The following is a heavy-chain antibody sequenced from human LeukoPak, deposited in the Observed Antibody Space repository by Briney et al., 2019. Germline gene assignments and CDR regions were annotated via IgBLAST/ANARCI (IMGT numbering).Heavy chain of an antibody. J-gene: IGHJ5*02. CDR1: GFTFSRTE. D-gene: IGHD5-24*01. Sequence: AVTLRLSCAASGFTFSRTEMVWDPQAPGKGLEWISYTSSSGNTMFYADSVKGRFTVSRDKAKTSLYLQRHRLRVEAVSFYDCVRDTRDGSATWFDPWGQGTMVTVCS. CDR3: VRDTRDGSATWFDP. V-gene: IGHV3-48*03. CDR2: TSSSGNTM.